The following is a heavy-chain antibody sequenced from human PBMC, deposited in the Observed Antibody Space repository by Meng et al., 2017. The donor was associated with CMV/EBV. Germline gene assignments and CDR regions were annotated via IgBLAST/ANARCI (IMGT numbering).Heavy chain of an antibody. CDR2: INPSGGST. CDR3: ARGLFWSGYLKGTSDY. Sequence: SGYTFTSYYMHWVRQAPGQGLEWMGIINPSGGSTSYAQKFQGRVTMTRDTSTSTVYMELSSLRSEDTAVYYCARGLFWSGYLKGTSDYWGQGTLVTVSS. CDR1: GYTFTSYY. V-gene: IGHV1-46*01. J-gene: IGHJ4*02. D-gene: IGHD3-3*01.